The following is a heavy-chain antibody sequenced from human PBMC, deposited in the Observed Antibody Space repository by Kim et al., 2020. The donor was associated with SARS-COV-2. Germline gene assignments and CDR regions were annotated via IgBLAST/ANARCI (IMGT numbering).Heavy chain of an antibody. J-gene: IGHJ4*02. D-gene: IGHD5-12*01. CDR2: INHSGST. V-gene: IGHV4-34*01. CDR1: GGSFSGYY. CDR3: AISYSGYDFLLLDY. Sequence: SETLSLTCAVYGGSFSGYYWSWIRQPPGKGLEWIGEINHSGSTNYNPSLKSRVTISVDTSKNQFSLKLSSVTAADTAVYYCAISYSGYDFLLLDYWGQGTLVTVSS.